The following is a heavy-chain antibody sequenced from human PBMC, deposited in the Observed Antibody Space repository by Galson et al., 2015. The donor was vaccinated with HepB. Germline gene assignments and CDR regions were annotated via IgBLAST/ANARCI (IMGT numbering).Heavy chain of an antibody. J-gene: IGHJ4*02. Sequence: LSLTCTVSGGSISSSSYYWGWIRQPPGKGLEWIGSIYYSGSTYYNPSLKSRVTISVDTSKNQFSLKLSSVTAADTAVYYCARDRMDFYDILTGYPDYWGQGTLVTVSS. CDR3: ARDRMDFYDILTGYPDY. D-gene: IGHD3-9*01. CDR1: GGSISSSSYY. CDR2: IYYSGST. V-gene: IGHV4-39*07.